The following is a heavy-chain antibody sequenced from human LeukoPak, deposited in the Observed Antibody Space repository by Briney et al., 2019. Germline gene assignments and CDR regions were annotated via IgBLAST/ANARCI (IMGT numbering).Heavy chain of an antibody. CDR1: GTTFGLSA. CDR2: SIPIFSRA. V-gene: IGHV1-69*13. CDR3: ARVGPPRRDHYYPSSGDYLPVFEI. J-gene: IGHJ3*02. Sequence: SVKVSCKVSGTTFGLSAISWVRQAPGQGLQWMGGSIPIFSRADYAQRFQDRITISWDASTDTDYMELRSLTFDDTAVYYCARVGPPRRDHYYPSSGDYLPVFEIWGHGTMVTVSS. D-gene: IGHD3-22*01.